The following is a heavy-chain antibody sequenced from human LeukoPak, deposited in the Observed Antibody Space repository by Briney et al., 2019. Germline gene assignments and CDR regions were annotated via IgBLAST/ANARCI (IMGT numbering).Heavy chain of an antibody. V-gene: IGHV3-74*01. J-gene: IGHJ4*02. CDR2: INSDGSST. CDR1: GFTFSSYW. Sequence: PPGGSLRLSCAASGFTFSSYWMHWVRQAPGKGLVWVSRINSDGSSTSYADSVKGRFTISRDNAKNTLYLQMNSLRAEDTAIYYCAKGIDSTGYYPFDYWGQGTLVTVSS. CDR3: AKGIDSTGYYPFDY. D-gene: IGHD3-22*01.